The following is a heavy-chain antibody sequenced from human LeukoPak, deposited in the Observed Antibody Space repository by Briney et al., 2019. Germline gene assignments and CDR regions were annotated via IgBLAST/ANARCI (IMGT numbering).Heavy chain of an antibody. D-gene: IGHD3-10*01. CDR2: MSSNSSYI. J-gene: IGHJ5*02. CDR1: GFSFSGYS. V-gene: IGHV3-21*01. CDR3: ARDDNFYDSGRGFDP. Sequence: GGSLRLSCAASGFSFSGYSMNLVRQAPGNGLESVSSMSSNSSYIHYADSVRGRFTISRDNDKNSLYLQMSSLRAEDTAVYYCARDDNFYDSGRGFDPWGQGTLVTVSS.